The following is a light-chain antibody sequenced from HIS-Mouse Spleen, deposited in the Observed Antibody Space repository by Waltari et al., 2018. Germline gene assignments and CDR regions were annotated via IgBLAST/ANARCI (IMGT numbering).Light chain of an antibody. CDR1: SSHVGGYNS. CDR3: SSYTSSSFNVV. Sequence: QSALTQPASVSGSPGQSLTIPCTGTSSHVGGYNSVSWYQQHPGKAPKLMIYDVSNRPSGVSNRFSGSKSGNTASLTISGLQAEDEADYYCSSYTSSSFNVVYGGGTKLTVL. V-gene: IGLV2-14*03. CDR2: DVS. J-gene: IGLJ2*01.